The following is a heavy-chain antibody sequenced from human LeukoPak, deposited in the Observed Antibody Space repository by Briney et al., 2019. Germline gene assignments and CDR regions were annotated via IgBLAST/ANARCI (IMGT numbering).Heavy chain of an antibody. CDR2: ITGGGDTT. Sequence: GGSLRLSCAASGFTFSSYAMTWVRQAPGKGLEWVSAITGGGDTTYYADSVKGRFTISRDNSKNTLYLQMNSLRAEDTAVYYCASGSGYSPLDIWGQGTMVTVSS. D-gene: IGHD3-22*01. J-gene: IGHJ3*02. CDR3: ASGSGYSPLDI. V-gene: IGHV3-23*01. CDR1: GFTFSSYA.